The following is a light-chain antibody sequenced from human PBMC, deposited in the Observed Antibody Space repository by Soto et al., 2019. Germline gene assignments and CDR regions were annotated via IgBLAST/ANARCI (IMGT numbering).Light chain of an antibody. V-gene: IGKV1-5*01. CDR3: QQYNGYSYT. CDR1: QSIGSW. CDR2: DAS. Sequence: DTQMTQSPSTLSASVGDRVTITRRASQSIGSWMAWYQQIPGKAPKLLIFDASTLQSGVPSRFSGSGSGTELTLTISSLYPDDFATYYCQQYNGYSYTFGQGTTLEI. J-gene: IGKJ2*01.